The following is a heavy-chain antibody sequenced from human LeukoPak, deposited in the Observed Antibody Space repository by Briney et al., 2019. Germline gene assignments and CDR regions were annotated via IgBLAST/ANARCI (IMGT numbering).Heavy chain of an antibody. CDR1: GGSISSYY. CDR3: ARRHSADSGSYTP. J-gene: IGHJ4*02. D-gene: IGHD1-26*01. V-gene: IGHV4-59*08. Sequence: SETLSLTCTVSGGSISSYYWSWIRQPPGRGLEWIGYIYYSGSTNYNPSLQSRVTISVDTSKNQFSLKLSSVTAADTAVYYCARRHSADSGSYTPWGQGTLVTVSS. CDR2: IYYSGST.